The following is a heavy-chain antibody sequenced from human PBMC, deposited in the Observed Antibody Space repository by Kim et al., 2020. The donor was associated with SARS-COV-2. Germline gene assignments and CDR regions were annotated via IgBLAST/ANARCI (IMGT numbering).Heavy chain of an antibody. V-gene: IGHV7-4-1*02. D-gene: IGHD6-6*01. CDR3: ARGSDSSGGNWFDP. CDR2: INTNTGNP. J-gene: IGHJ5*02. CDR1: GYTFTSYA. Sequence: ASVKVSCKASGYTFTSYAMNWVRQAPGQGLEWMGWINTNTGNPTYAQGFTGRFVFSLDTSVSTAYLQISSLKAEDTAVYYCARGSDSSGGNWFDPWGQGTLVTVSS.